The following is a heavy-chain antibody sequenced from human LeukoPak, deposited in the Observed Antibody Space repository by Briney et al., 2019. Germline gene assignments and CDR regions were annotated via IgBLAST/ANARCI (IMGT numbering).Heavy chain of an antibody. D-gene: IGHD6-13*01. J-gene: IGHJ6*03. V-gene: IGHV4-39*02. Sequence: PSETLPLTCSVSGGSISSSSSYWGWIRQPPGKGLEWIGSIYYSGSSFDNPALKSRVTISVDTSKNQFSLKLSSVTAADTAVYYCAREGGAAAGTYYYYYMDVWGKGTTVTVSS. CDR1: GGSISSSSSY. CDR3: AREGGAAAGTYYYYYMDV. CDR2: IYYSGSS.